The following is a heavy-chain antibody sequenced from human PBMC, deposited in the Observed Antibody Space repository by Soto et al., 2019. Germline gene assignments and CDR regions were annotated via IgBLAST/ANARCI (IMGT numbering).Heavy chain of an antibody. V-gene: IGHV4-61*01. J-gene: IGHJ4*02. CDR1: GGSVSSGSYY. CDR3: ARHYISRATGDFDY. CDR2: AHYSGNT. Sequence: SETLSLTCTVSGGSVSSGSYYWSWSRQPPGKGLEWVAYAHYSGNTNYNPSLKSRVTISVDTSENQLSLKVNSVTAADTAVYYCARHYISRATGDFDYWGQGTLVTVSS. D-gene: IGHD7-27*01.